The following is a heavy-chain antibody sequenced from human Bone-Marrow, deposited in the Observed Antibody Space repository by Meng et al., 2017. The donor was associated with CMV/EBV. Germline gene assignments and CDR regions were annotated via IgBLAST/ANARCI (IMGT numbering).Heavy chain of an antibody. Sequence: GESLKISCAASGFTFSSYGMHWVRQAPGKGLEWVAFIRYDGSNKYYVDSVKGRFTISRDNAKNSLYLQMNSLRAEDTAVYYCARDANTIFGARYYYGMDVWGQGTTVTVSS. J-gene: IGHJ6*02. CDR1: GFTFSSYG. V-gene: IGHV3-30*02. CDR2: IRYDGSNK. D-gene: IGHD3-3*01. CDR3: ARDANTIFGARYYYGMDV.